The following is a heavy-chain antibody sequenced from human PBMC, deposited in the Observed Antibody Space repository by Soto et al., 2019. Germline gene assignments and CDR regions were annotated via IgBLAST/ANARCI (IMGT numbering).Heavy chain of an antibody. CDR2: IYHTENT. Sequence: SETLSLTCAVSGGSITSGGYSWSWIRQPPGKGLEWIGYIYHTENTYYNPSLQSRITISADRSKNHLSLELTSVTAADTAVYYRARFRGTAILDFWGHGTLVTVSS. D-gene: IGHD2-21*02. V-gene: IGHV4-30-2*01. J-gene: IGHJ4*01. CDR1: GGSITSGGYS. CDR3: ARFRGTAILDF.